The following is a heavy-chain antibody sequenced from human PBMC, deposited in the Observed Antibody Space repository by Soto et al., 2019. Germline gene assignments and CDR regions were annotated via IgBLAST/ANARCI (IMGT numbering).Heavy chain of an antibody. D-gene: IGHD2-21*02. Sequence: QVQLVESGGGVVQPGRSLRLSCAASGFTFSSYGMHWVRQAPGKGLEWVAVISYDGSNKYYADSVKGRFTISRDNSKNTLYLQMTSLRAEDTAVYYCAKATYCGGDCYGVTYGMDVWGQGTTVTVSS. CDR2: ISYDGSNK. J-gene: IGHJ6*02. V-gene: IGHV3-30*18. CDR3: AKATYCGGDCYGVTYGMDV. CDR1: GFTFSSYG.